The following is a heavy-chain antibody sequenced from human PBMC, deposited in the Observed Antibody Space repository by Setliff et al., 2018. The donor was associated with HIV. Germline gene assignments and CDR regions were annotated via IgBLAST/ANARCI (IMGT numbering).Heavy chain of an antibody. V-gene: IGHV1-69*13. CDR2: IIPIFGAT. CDR3: ASGPFYGDYHPGLYYFDY. D-gene: IGHD4-17*01. J-gene: IGHJ4*02. Sequence: SVKVFCKASGDPFSSYAISWVRQAPGQGLEWMGGIIPIFGATNYAHKFQGRVTITADESTSTAYMELSSLRSEDTAVYYCASGPFYGDYHPGLYYFDYWGQGTLVTVSS. CDR1: GDPFSSYA.